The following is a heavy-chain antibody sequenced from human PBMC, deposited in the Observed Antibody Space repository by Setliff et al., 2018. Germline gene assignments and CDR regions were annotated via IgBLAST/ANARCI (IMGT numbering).Heavy chain of an antibody. D-gene: IGHD3-22*01. CDR3: ARGNFYYFDRTGRGPNWFDP. Sequence: GGSLRLSCAASGFTFSSYWMYWVRQAPGKGLVWVSRINRDGSYTVYADSVEGRFTISRDNAKNTLYLQMNSLGAEDTAVYYCARGNFYYFDRTGRGPNWFDPWGQGTLVTVSS. CDR1: GFTFSSYW. J-gene: IGHJ5*02. V-gene: IGHV3-74*01. CDR2: INRDGSYT.